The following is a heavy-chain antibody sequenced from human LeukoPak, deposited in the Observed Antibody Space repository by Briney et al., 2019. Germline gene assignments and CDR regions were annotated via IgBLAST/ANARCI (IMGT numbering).Heavy chain of an antibody. D-gene: IGHD2-2*01. V-gene: IGHV3-48*03. CDR2: ISSSGSTI. Sequence: GGSLRLSCAASGFTFSSYEMNWVRQAPGKGLEWVSYISSSGSTIYYADSVKGRFTISRDNAKNSLYLQMNSLRAEDTAVYYCARAHIVVLVDIWGQGTMVTVSS. CDR1: GFTFSSYE. CDR3: ARAHIVVLVDI. J-gene: IGHJ3*02.